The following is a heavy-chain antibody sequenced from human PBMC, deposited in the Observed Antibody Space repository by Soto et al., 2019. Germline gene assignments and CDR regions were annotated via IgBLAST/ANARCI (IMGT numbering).Heavy chain of an antibody. D-gene: IGHD1-1*01. CDR2: VCTGGAT. CDR3: VRDKRTISGIFPGY. J-gene: IGHJ4*02. Sequence: TRGSLRLSCVGSGFDVTTNCMRWVRQAPGKGLECVSIVCTGGATHYADSVKGRFTISRDSSKNTVHLQMNNVRAEDTAVYYCVRDKRTISGIFPGYWGPGTQVTVS. V-gene: IGHV3-53*01. CDR1: GFDVTTNC.